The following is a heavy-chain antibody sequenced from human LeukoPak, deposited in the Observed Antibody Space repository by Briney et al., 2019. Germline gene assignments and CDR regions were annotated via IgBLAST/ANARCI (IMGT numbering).Heavy chain of an antibody. V-gene: IGHV4-39*01. Sequence: PSETLSLTCTVSGGSISSSSYYWGWIRQPPGKGLEWIGSIYYSGSTYYNPSLKSRVTISVDTSKNQFSLKLSSVTAADTAVYYCARGGSKPAHRITIFGVARNRFDPWGQGTLVTVSS. D-gene: IGHD3-3*01. CDR1: GGSISSSSYY. CDR3: ARGGSKPAHRITIFGVARNRFDP. CDR2: IYYSGST. J-gene: IGHJ5*02.